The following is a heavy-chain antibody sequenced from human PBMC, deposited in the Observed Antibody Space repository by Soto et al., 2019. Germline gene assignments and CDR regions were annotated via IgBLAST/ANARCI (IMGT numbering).Heavy chain of an antibody. CDR1: GFTFSSYT. CDR2: MSYDGGSK. V-gene: IGHV3-30-3*01. CDR3: ARPYSIGWSYACDL. D-gene: IGHD6-19*01. Sequence: QVQLVESGGGVVQPGRSLRLSCAASGFTFSSYTMHWVRQAPGKGLEWVAVMSYDGGSKSYADSVKGRFTISRDDSINSLYLQVDSPRAEDTALYYCARPYSIGWSYACDLWGQGTMVTVSS. J-gene: IGHJ3*01.